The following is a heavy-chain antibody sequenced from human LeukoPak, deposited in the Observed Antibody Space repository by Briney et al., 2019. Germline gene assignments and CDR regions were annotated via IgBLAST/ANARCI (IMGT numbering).Heavy chain of an antibody. Sequence: PGGSLRLSCAASGFTFSSYAMHWVRQAPGKGLEWVAVISYDGSNKYYADSVKGRFTVSRDNSKNTLYLQMNSLRAEDTAVYYCAREHYDFWSGYRGEGYWGQGTLVTVSS. CDR1: GFTFSSYA. CDR3: AREHYDFWSGYRGEGY. D-gene: IGHD3-3*01. CDR2: ISYDGSNK. V-gene: IGHV3-30*04. J-gene: IGHJ4*02.